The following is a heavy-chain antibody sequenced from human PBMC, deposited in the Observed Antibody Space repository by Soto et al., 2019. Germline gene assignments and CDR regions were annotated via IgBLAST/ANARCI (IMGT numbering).Heavy chain of an antibody. V-gene: IGHV1-58*01. CDR3: VPLPPPPDIVVVPAAIIHFDY. CDR2: IVVGSGNT. CDR1: GFTFTSSA. D-gene: IGHD2-2*01. J-gene: IGHJ4*02. Sequence: QMQLVQSGPEVKKPGTSVKVSCKASGFTFTSSAVQWVRQARGQRLEWIGWIVVGSGNTNYAQKCQERVNLTRDMSTNPAYLELGSLRSEDTAVYYCVPLPPPPDIVVVPAAIIHFDYWGQGTLVTVSS.